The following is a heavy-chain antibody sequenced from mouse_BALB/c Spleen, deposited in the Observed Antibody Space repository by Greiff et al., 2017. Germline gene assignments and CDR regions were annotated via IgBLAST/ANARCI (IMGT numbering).Heavy chain of an antibody. D-gene: IGHD2-14*01. CDR2: IYPGNSDT. J-gene: IGHJ4*01. CDR1: GYTFTSYW. Sequence: VQLQQSGAELAKPGASVKMSCKASGYTFTSYWMHWVKQRPGQGLEWIGAIYPGNSDTSYNQKFKGKAKLTAVTSTSTAYMELSSLTNEDSAVYYCNYRFYAMDYWGQGTSVTVSS. V-gene: IGHV1-5*01. CDR3: NYRFYAMDY.